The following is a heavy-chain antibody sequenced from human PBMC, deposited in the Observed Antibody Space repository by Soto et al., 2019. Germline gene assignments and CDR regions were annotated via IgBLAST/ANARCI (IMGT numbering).Heavy chain of an antibody. D-gene: IGHD3-9*01. J-gene: IGHJ3*02. Sequence: GASVKVSCKASGYTFIGYYMHWVRKAPGQGLEWMGWINPNIGGTNYAQKFQGRVTMTRDTSISTVYMELSRLRSDDTAVYYCARDSHYDILTGYSRNAFDIWGQGTVVTVSS. CDR3: ARDSHYDILTGYSRNAFDI. CDR1: GYTFIGYY. CDR2: INPNIGGT. V-gene: IGHV1-2*02.